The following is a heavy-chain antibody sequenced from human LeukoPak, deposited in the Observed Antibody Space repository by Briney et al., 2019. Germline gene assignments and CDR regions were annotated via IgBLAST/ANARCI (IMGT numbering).Heavy chain of an antibody. CDR2: IYYSGST. J-gene: IGHJ5*02. CDR3: ARDWSIAARWHWFDP. CDR1: GGSISSHY. D-gene: IGHD6-6*01. V-gene: IGHV4-59*11. Sequence: SETLSLTRTVSGGSISSHYWSWIRQPPGKGLEGIGYIYYSGSTYYNPSLKSRVTISVDTSKNQFSLKLSSVTAADTAVYYCARDWSIAARWHWFDPWGQGTLVTVSS.